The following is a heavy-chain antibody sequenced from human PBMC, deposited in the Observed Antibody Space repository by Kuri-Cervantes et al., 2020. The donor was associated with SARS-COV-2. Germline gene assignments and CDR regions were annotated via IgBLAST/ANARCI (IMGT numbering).Heavy chain of an antibody. D-gene: IGHD3-22*01. CDR3: ARDPNYDSSGYYGLTFDY. V-gene: IGHV1-46*01. Sequence: ASVKVSCKASGYTFTSYYMHWVRQAPGQGLEWMGIINPSGGSTSYAQKFQGRVTMTRDTSTSTAYMELRSLRSDDTAVYYRARDPNYDSSGYYGLTFDYWGQGTLVTVSS. CDR2: INPSGGST. CDR1: GYTFTSYY. J-gene: IGHJ4*02.